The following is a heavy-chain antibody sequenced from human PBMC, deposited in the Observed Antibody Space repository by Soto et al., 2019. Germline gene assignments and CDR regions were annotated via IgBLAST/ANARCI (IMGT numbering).Heavy chain of an antibody. D-gene: IGHD6-13*01. Sequence: ASVKVSCKASAFTVYYLHWVRQAPGQGLEWMGRINPNTGVTNYAQRFQGRVTMTSDTSITTAFMDLSNVDFDDAAVYYCALERQLNSPSDGFDIWGQGTMVTVSS. CDR3: ALERQLNSPSDGFDI. CDR2: INPNTGVT. V-gene: IGHV1-2*02. J-gene: IGHJ3*02. CDR1: AFTVYY.